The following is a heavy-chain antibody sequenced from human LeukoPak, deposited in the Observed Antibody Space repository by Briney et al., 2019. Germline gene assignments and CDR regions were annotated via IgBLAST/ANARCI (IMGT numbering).Heavy chain of an antibody. CDR1: GGSFSGYY. J-gene: IGHJ4*02. V-gene: IGHV4-34*01. CDR2: INHSGST. Sequence: SETLSLTCAAYGGSFSGYYWSWIRQPPGKGLEWIGEINHSGSTNYNPSLRSRVTISVDTSKNQFSLKLSSVTAADTAVYYCARGNPRFDYWGQGTLVTVSS. CDR3: ARGNPRFDY.